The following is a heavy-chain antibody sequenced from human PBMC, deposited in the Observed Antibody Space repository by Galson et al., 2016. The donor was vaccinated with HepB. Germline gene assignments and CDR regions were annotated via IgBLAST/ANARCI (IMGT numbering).Heavy chain of an antibody. Sequence: SLRLSCAASGFAFSSHSMNWVRQAPGKGLEWVSYISSSSDYTYYADSVRGRFTVSRDNAKNSLYLQMNSLRDEDTAVYYCAKDGSRRITISGVAIVQLGMDVWGQGTTVTVSS. V-gene: IGHV3-48*02. J-gene: IGHJ6*02. CDR2: ISSSSDYT. CDR3: AKDGSRRITISGVAIVQLGMDV. CDR1: GFAFSSHS. D-gene: IGHD3-3*01.